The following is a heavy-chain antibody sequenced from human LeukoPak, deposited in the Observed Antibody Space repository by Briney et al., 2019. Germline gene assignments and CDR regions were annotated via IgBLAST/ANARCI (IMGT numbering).Heavy chain of an antibody. V-gene: IGHV4-31*03. CDR2: INHSGST. J-gene: IGHJ4*02. D-gene: IGHD6-19*01. Sequence: SQTLSLTCTVSGGSISSGGYYWSWIRQHPGKGLEWIGEINHSGSTNYNPSLKSRVTISVDTSKNQFSLKLSSVTAADTAVYYCARGPGVAGTDYWGQGTLVTVSS. CDR1: GGSISSGGYY. CDR3: ARGPGVAGTDY.